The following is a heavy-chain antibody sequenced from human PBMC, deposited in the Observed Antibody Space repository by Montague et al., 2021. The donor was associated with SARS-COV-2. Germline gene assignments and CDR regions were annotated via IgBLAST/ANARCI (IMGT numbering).Heavy chain of an antibody. V-gene: IGHV6-1*01. CDR1: GDNVWSNTAA. J-gene: IGHJ4*02. CDR2: TNYRSKWTS. Sequence: CAISGDNVWSNTAAWNWIRQSPSGGLEWLGRTNYRSKWTSDYATSVEGRISIDPDTSKNQFFLHLRSVTPEDTGVYYCVRDTGSAQADFDAWGQGTLVTVSS. D-gene: IGHD4-17*01. CDR3: VRDTGSAQADFDA.